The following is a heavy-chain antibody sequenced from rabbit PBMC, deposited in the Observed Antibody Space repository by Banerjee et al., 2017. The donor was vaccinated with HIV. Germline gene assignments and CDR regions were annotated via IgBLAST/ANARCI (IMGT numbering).Heavy chain of an antibody. V-gene: IGHV1S45*01. CDR3: ARSSAGYSADTIPYGMDL. J-gene: IGHJ6*01. CDR2: INAVTGKA. CDR1: GFSFSNKAV. D-gene: IGHD7-1*01. Sequence: QEQLVESGGGLVRPEGSLKLSCKASGFSFSNKAVMCWVRQAPGKGLEWIACINAVTGKAVYASWAKGRFTISKTSSTTVTLQMTSLTAADTATYFCARSSAGYSADTIPYGMDLWGPGTLVTVS.